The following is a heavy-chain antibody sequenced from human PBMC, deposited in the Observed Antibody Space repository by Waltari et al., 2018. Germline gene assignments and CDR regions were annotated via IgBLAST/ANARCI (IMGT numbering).Heavy chain of an antibody. J-gene: IGHJ3*02. CDR3: AGDRSSIAARRDGQQLAFRAFDI. CDR1: GGSISSSSYY. V-gene: IGHV4-39*07. D-gene: IGHD6-6*01. Sequence: QLQLQESGPGLVKPSETLSLTCTVSGGSISSSSYYWGWIRQPPGTGLEWIGSIYYSGSTYYNPSLKSRVTISVDTSKNQFSLKLSSVTAADTAVYYCAGDRSSIAARRDGQQLAFRAFDIWGQGTMVTVSS. CDR2: IYYSGST.